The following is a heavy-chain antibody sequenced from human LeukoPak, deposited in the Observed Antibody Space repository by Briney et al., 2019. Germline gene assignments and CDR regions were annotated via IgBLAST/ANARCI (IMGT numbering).Heavy chain of an antibody. Sequence: PGGSLRLSCAASGFTFSSYAMTWVRQAPGEGLEWVSGISGSGGSTYYTDSVKGRFTISRDNSKNTLHLQMSSLRAEDTAVYYCAKERQCPAADWGQGTLVTVSS. CDR3: AKERQCPAAD. CDR1: GFTFSSYA. J-gene: IGHJ4*02. V-gene: IGHV3-23*01. CDR2: ISGSGGST.